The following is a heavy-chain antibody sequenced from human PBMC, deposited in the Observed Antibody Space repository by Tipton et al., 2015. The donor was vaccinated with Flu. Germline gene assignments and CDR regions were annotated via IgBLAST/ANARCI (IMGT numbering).Heavy chain of an antibody. V-gene: IGHV3-9*01. D-gene: IGHD3-10*01. Sequence: SLRLSCAASGFTFDDYAMHWVRQAPGKGLDWVSSISWNSANIGYADSVRGRFTISRDNAKNSLYLQMNSLRAEDTAVYYCTRGGGRLDWFDPWGQGTLVTVSS. CDR3: TRGGGRLDWFDP. CDR2: ISWNSANI. J-gene: IGHJ5*02. CDR1: GFTFDDYA.